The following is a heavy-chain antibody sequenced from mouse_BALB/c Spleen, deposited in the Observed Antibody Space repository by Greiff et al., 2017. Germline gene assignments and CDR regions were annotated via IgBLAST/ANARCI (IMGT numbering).Heavy chain of an antibody. D-gene: IGHD2-3*01. CDR3: ARQVDGYYAMDY. CDR1: GFTFSSYA. J-gene: IGHJ4*01. Sequence: EVKVVESGGGLVKPGGSLKLSCAASGFTFSSYAMSWVRQSPEKRLEWVAEISSGGSYTYYPDTVTGRFTISRDNAKNTLYLEMSSLRSEDTAMYYCARQVDGYYAMDYWGQGTSVTVSS. V-gene: IGHV5-9-4*01. CDR2: ISSGGSYT.